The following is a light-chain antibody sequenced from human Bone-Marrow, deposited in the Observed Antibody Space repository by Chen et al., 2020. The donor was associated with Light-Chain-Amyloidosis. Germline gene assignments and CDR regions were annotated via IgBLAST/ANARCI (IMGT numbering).Light chain of an antibody. Sequence: EVVMMQSPATLSLSPGERATLACRASQNVGSSLAWYQQKPGQAPKHLIDGASTRATDIPARFRVSVYGTELIFSISVLQSEDFEVNYCHQYNNLPYTFGQRTKLEIK. V-gene: IGKV3D-15*01. CDR2: GAS. CDR3: HQYNNLPYT. CDR1: QNVGSS. J-gene: IGKJ2*01.